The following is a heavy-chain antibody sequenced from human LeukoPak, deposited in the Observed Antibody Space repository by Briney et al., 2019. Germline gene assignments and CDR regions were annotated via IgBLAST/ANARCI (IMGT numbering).Heavy chain of an antibody. CDR2: IRYDAISK. Sequence: PGGSLRLSCAASGFTFRSYGMHWVRQAPGKGLEWVAFIRYDAISKYYADSVKGRFTISRDNSKNTLYLQMDSLRREDTAVYYCAQDRPYFFDFWGLGTLVTVSS. V-gene: IGHV3-30*02. J-gene: IGHJ4*02. CDR1: GFTFRSYG. CDR3: AQDRPYFFDF.